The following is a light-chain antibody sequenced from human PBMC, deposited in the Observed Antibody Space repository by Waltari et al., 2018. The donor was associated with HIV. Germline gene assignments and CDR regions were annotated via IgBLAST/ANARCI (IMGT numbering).Light chain of an antibody. V-gene: IGKV1-27*01. CDR2: AAS. Sequence: DIQLTQSPSSLSASVGARATFTCRACPGTSNYLVWYQQKPGKVPKLLIYAASTLQSGVPARFSGSGSGTDFTLTISSLQPEDVATYYCQNYGSAPLTFGGGTKVEIK. CDR1: PGTSNY. CDR3: QNYGSAPLT. J-gene: IGKJ4*01.